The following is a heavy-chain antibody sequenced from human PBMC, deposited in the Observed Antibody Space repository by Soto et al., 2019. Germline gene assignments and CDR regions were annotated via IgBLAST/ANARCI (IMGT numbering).Heavy chain of an antibody. CDR1: GYTFTDYP. V-gene: IGHV1-3*01. Sequence: ASVKVSCKASGYTFTDYPIHWVRQAPGQGLEWMGWINVGNGNTKYPQKFQGRVTITRDTSASTAYMELSSLRSEDTAVYYCARDWARAEDVWGQGTTVTVPS. CDR2: INVGNGNT. D-gene: IGHD7-27*01. CDR3: ARDWARAEDV. J-gene: IGHJ6*02.